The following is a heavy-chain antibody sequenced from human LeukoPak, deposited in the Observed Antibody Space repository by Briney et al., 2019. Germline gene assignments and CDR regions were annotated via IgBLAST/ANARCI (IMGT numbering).Heavy chain of an antibody. Sequence: PGGSLRLSCAASGFTCSSYSMNWVRQTPGKGLEWVSSISSSSSYIYYADSVKGRFTISRDNAKNSLYLQMNSLRAEDTAVYYCAREGYAIWFDPWGQGTLVTVSS. D-gene: IGHD2-8*01. CDR1: GFTCSSYS. CDR3: AREGYAIWFDP. J-gene: IGHJ5*02. CDR2: ISSSSSYI. V-gene: IGHV3-21*01.